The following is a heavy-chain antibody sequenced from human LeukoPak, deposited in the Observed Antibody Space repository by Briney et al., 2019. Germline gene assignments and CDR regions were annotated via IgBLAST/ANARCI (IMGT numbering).Heavy chain of an antibody. CDR1: GFTFSDYY. D-gene: IGHD3-22*01. V-gene: IGHV3-11*04. CDR2: ISSSGSTI. CDR3: ARWRANSGYSPHLGY. Sequence: PGGSLRLSCAASGFTFSDYYMSWIRQAPGKGLEWVSYISSSGSTIYYADSVKGRFTISRDNAKNSLYLQMNSLRAEDTAVYYCARWRANSGYSPHLGYWGQGTLVTVSS. J-gene: IGHJ4*02.